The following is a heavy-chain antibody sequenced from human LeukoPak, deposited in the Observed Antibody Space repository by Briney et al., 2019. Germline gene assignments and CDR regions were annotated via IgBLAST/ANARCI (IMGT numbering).Heavy chain of an antibody. Sequence: GGSLRLSCAASGFTFSDYYMSWIRQAPGKGLEWVSYISSSGSTIYYADSVKGRFTIARDDARNSLYLQMNSLRAEDTALYYCVRAGWELDYWGQGTPVTVSS. D-gene: IGHD4-23*01. J-gene: IGHJ4*02. V-gene: IGHV3-11*01. CDR1: GFTFSDYY. CDR3: VRAGWELDY. CDR2: ISSSGSTI.